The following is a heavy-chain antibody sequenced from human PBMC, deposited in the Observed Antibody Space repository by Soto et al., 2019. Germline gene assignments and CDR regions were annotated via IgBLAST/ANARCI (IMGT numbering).Heavy chain of an antibody. Sequence: EVQVLESGGGLVQPGGSLRLSCEGSEFSVSGHAMSWIRQAPGKAPVGVSTITAYGGTYYADSVKGRFAMSRDTSENTLYLQMNSLGAEDTAAYYCAPHVSCSGGSCQYDAFAIRGQGTMVTVSS. CDR2: ITAYGGT. J-gene: IGHJ3*02. V-gene: IGHV3-23*01. CDR1: EFSVSGHA. CDR3: APHVSCSGGSCQYDAFAI. D-gene: IGHD2-15*01.